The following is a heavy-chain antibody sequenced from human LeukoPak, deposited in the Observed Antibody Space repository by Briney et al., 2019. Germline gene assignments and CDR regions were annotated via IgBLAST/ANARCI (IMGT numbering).Heavy chain of an antibody. CDR1: RFTFSSYW. CDR2: ISAGSSTI. Sequence: GGSLRLSCAGSRFTFSSYWMHWVRQAPGKGLEWVSYISAGSSTIFYADSVKGRFTISRDNARDSLYLQMNSLRAEDTAVYYCTRDFRGLSWYFDYWGQGTLVTVSS. J-gene: IGHJ4*02. D-gene: IGHD3-10*01. CDR3: TRDFRGLSWYFDY. V-gene: IGHV3-48*01.